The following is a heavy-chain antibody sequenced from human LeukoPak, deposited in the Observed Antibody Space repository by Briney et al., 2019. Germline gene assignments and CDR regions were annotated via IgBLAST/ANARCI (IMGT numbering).Heavy chain of an antibody. D-gene: IGHD3-16*01. V-gene: IGHV4-39*01. J-gene: IGHJ5*02. CDR2: IYYSGST. CDR1: GGSISSSSYY. CDR3: ARHVRGGVDNWFDP. Sequence: SETLSLTCTVSGGSISSSSYYWGWIRQPPGKGLEWIGSIYYSGSTYYNPSLKSRVTISVDTSKNQFSLKLSSVTAADTAVYYCARHVRGGVDNWFDPWGQGTLVTVSS.